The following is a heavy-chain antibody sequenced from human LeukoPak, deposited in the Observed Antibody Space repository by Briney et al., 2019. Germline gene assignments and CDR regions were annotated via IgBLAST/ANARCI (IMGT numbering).Heavy chain of an antibody. D-gene: IGHD2-21*02. CDR3: ARGHPPHIVVVTAQASFFDY. V-gene: IGHV4-34*01. CDR1: GGSFSGYY. J-gene: IGHJ4*02. CDR2: INHSGST. Sequence: SETLSLTCAVYGGSFSGYYWSWIRQPPGKGLEWIGEINHSGSTNYNPSLKSRVTISVDTSKNQFSLKLSSVTAADTAVDYCARGHPPHIVVVTAQASFFDYWGQGTLVTVSS.